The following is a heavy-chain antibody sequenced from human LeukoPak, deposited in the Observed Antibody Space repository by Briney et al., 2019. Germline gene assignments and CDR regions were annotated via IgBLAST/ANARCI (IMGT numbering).Heavy chain of an antibody. J-gene: IGHJ6*02. CDR2: IIPILGIA. CDR3: ARGDYYYYGMDV. CDR1: GGTFSSYA. V-gene: IGHV1-69*04. Sequence: ASVKVSCKASGGTFSSYAISWVRQAPGQGLEWMGRIIPILGIANYAQKSQGRVTITADKSTSTAHMELSSLRSEDTAVYYCARGDYYYYGMDVWGQGTTVTVSS.